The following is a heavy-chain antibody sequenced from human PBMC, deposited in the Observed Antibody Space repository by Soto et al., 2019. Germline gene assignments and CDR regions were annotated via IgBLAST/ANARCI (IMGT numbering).Heavy chain of an antibody. J-gene: IGHJ3*01. V-gene: IGHV3-21*01. D-gene: IGHD1-26*01. CDR1: GFTFSSYS. Sequence: GGSLRLSXAASGFTFSSYSMNWVRQAPGRGLEWVSSISGTSTYIYYADSVKGRFTISRDNAKNSLYLQMNSLRGEDTAIYYCARDREGVGAGLFWGQGTMVTVSS. CDR2: ISGTSTYI. CDR3: ARDREGVGAGLF.